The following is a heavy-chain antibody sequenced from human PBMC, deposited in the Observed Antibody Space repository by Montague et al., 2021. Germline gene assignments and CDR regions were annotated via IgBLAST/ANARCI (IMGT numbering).Heavy chain of an antibody. CDR2: IYHTGST. V-gene: IGHV4-4*02. Sequence: SETLSLTCAVSGGSIISSNWWSWVRQSPGKGLEWFGEIYHTGSTNYNPSLKSRLTISLDKSNNQVSLNLTSVAAADTAVYYCARMLGYCSGGHCYSNWFDSWGQGTLVTVSS. D-gene: IGHD2-15*01. CDR3: ARMLGYCSGGHCYSNWFDS. J-gene: IGHJ5*01. CDR1: GGSIISSNW.